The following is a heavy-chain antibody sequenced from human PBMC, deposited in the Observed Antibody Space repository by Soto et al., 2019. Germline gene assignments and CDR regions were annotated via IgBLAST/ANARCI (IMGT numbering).Heavy chain of an antibody. V-gene: IGHV3-30*04. D-gene: IGHD6-19*01. Sequence: QVRLVESGGGVVQPGRSLRLSCTASGFSFSSYAMYWVRQPPGTGLEWVAVISKDGMNKNYADSVKGRVTVSRDNANYSVDWQLNSLRGEDTARYYCARDMYSSDYFVKWFEPWGQGTLVTVSS. CDR2: ISKDGMNK. CDR1: GFSFSSYA. CDR3: ARDMYSSDYFVKWFEP. J-gene: IGHJ5*02.